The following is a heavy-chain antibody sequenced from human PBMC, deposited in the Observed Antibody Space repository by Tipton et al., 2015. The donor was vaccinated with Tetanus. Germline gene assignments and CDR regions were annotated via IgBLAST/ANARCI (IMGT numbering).Heavy chain of an antibody. J-gene: IGHJ3*02. CDR2: IYPGDSDT. V-gene: IGHV5-51*01. CDR1: GYSFTSYW. D-gene: IGHD2-21*02. CDR3: AASELVTRGGFRAFDI. Sequence: QLVQSGAEVKKPGESLKISCKGSGYSFTSYWIGWVRQMPGKGLEWMGSIYPGDSDTKYSPSFQGQVTISADRSINTAYLQWSSLKASDTVMYYGAASELVTRGGFRAFDIWGQGTMVTVSS.